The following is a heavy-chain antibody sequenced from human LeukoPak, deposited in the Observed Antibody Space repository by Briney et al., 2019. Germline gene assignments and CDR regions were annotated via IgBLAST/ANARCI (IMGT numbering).Heavy chain of an antibody. CDR1: GYSFTTYW. D-gene: IGHD6-6*01. CDR2: IDPSDSYT. Sequence: NAGESLKISCKGSGYSFTTYWITWVRQMPGKGLEWMGRIDPSDSYTNYSPSFQGHVTISADKSISTAYLQWSSLKASDTAMYYCARRPQKYSSSFHFDYWGQGTLVTVSS. CDR3: ARRPQKYSSSFHFDY. J-gene: IGHJ4*02. V-gene: IGHV5-10-1*01.